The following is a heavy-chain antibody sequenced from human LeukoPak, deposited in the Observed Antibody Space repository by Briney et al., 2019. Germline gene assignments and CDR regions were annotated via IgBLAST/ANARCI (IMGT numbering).Heavy chain of an antibody. CDR1: GGSFSGYY. J-gene: IGHJ6*02. CDR2: INHSGST. D-gene: IGHD5-18*01. CDR3: ARGTLHVDTAMVRSGYGMDV. V-gene: IGHV4-34*01. Sequence: SETLSLTCAVYGGSFSGYYWSWIRQPPGKGLEWIGEINHSGSTNYNPSLKSRVTISVDTSKNQFSLKLSSVTAADTAMYYCARGTLHVDTAMVRSGYGMDVWGQGTTVIVSS.